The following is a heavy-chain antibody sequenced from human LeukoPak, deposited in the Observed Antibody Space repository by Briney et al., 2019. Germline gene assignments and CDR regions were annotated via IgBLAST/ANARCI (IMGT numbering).Heavy chain of an antibody. CDR2: INHSGST. CDR1: GGSFSGYY. D-gene: IGHD1-26*01. J-gene: IGHJ4*02. V-gene: IGHV4-34*01. Sequence: NASETLSLTCAVYGGSFSGYYWSWIRQPPGKGLEWIGEINHSGSTNYNPSLKSRVTISVDTSKNQFSLKLSSVTAADTAVYYCARHQGGYPADYWGQGTLVTVSS. CDR3: ARHQGGYPADY.